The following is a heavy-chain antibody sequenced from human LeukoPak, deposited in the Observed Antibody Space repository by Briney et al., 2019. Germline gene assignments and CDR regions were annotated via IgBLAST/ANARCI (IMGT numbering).Heavy chain of an antibody. CDR3: ASDDSSGYYYDAFDI. Sequence: GGSLRLSCAASGFTFSSYWMSWVRQVPGKGLEWVANIKQDGSEKYYVDSVKGRFTISRDNAKNSLYLQMNSLRAEDTAVYYCASDDSSGYYYDAFDIWGQGTMVTVSS. V-gene: IGHV3-7*01. CDR1: GFTFSSYW. D-gene: IGHD3-22*01. J-gene: IGHJ3*02. CDR2: IKQDGSEK.